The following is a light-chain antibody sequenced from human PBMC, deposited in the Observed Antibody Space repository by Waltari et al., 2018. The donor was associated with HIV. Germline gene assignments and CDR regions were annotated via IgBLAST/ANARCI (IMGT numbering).Light chain of an antibody. CDR1: PSNIGRTT. CDR2: GKN. CDR3: ASWDGSLNGPV. J-gene: IGLJ2*01. V-gene: IGLV1-44*01. Sequence: QSVLTQPPSASGTPEQRVTISCSGTPSNIGRTTVSWFQQFPGTAPKVLIYGKNQRPSGVPDRFSGSKSGTSASLAISGLQSEDEADYYCASWDGSLNGPVFGGGTKLTVV.